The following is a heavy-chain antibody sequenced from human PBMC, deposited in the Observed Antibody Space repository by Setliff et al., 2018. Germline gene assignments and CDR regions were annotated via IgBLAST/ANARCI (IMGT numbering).Heavy chain of an antibody. CDR3: ARSGLSGYYPSDY. CDR2: ISGSGGST. J-gene: IGHJ4*02. V-gene: IGHV3-23*01. Sequence: PGGSLRLSCAASGFTFSSYAMSWVRQAPGKGLEWVSAISGSGGSTYYADSVKGRFTISRDNSKNTLYLQMGSLRAEDMAVYYCARSGLSGYYPSDYWGQGTLVTVSS. D-gene: IGHD3-22*01. CDR1: GFTFSSYA.